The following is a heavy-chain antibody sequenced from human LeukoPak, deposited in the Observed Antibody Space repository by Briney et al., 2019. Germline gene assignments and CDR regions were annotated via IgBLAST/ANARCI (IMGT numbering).Heavy chain of an antibody. J-gene: IGHJ6*03. CDR3: ARSGVGYCSSTSCYRYYYMDV. D-gene: IGHD2-2*01. CDR2: ISSSGSTI. V-gene: IGHV3-11*01. CDR1: GFTFSDYY. Sequence: GGSLRLSCAASGFTFSDYYMSWIRQAPGKGLEWVSYISSSGSTIYYADSVKGRFTIFRDNAKNSLYLQMNSLRAEDTAVYYCARSGVGYCSSTSCYRYYYMDVWGKGTTVTVSS.